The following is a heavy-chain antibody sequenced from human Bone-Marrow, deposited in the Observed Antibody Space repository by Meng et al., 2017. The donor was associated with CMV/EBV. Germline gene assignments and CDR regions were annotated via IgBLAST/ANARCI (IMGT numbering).Heavy chain of an antibody. D-gene: IGHD7-27*01. Sequence: GSLRLSCTVSGGSISSYYWSWIRQPPGKGLEWIGYIYYSGSTNYNPSLKSRVTISVDTSKNQFSLKLSSVTAADTAVYYCASRTGDFLNDAVDIWGQGTMVTVSS. CDR3: ASRTGDFLNDAVDI. J-gene: IGHJ3*02. V-gene: IGHV4-59*01. CDR1: GGSISSYY. CDR2: IYYSGST.